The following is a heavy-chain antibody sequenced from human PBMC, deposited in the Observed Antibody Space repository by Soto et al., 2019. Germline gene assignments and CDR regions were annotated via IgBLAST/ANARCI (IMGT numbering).Heavy chain of an antibody. V-gene: IGHV3-11*01. CDR3: AKNYRDNWNRRRYDY. J-gene: IGHJ4*02. D-gene: IGHD1-1*01. Sequence: GGSLRLSCAASGFTFSDYYMSWIRQAPGKGLEWVSYISSSGSTIYYADSVKGRFTISRDNAQNSLYLQMNSLRAEDTAVDYCAKNYRDNWNRRRYDYWGQGTLVTVSS. CDR1: GFTFSDYY. CDR2: ISSSGSTI.